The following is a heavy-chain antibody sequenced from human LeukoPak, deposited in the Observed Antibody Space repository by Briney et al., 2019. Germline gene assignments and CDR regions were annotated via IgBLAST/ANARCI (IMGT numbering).Heavy chain of an antibody. CDR1: GFTFSSYA. CDR2: ISGSGGST. V-gene: IGHV3-23*01. CDR3: AKDRYQLPLQLNLFDY. D-gene: IGHD2-2*01. Sequence: GGSLRLSCAASGFTFSSYAMTWVRQAPGKGLEWVSAISGSGGSTYYADSVKGRFTISRDNSKNTRYLQMNSLRAEDTAVYYCAKDRYQLPLQLNLFDYWGQGTLVTVSS. J-gene: IGHJ4*02.